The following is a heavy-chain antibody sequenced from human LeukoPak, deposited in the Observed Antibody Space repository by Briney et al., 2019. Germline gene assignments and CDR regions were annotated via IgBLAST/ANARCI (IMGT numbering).Heavy chain of an antibody. CDR3: VKIAPDLP. CDR2: ISDNGGSI. CDR1: GFTFSSFG. D-gene: IGHD2-21*01. Sequence: PGGSLRLSCAASGFTFSSFGMTWVRQAPGKGLEWVSAISDNGGSIFYADSVKGRFTISRDNSKNSLYLQMNSLRADDTAVHYCVKIAPDLPWGQGTLVTVS. V-gene: IGHV3-23*01. J-gene: IGHJ5*02.